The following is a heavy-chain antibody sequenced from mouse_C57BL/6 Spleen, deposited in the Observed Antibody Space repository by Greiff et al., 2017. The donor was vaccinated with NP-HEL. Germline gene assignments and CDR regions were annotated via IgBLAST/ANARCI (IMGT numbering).Heavy chain of an antibody. J-gene: IGHJ4*01. Sequence: VQLQQPGAELVKPGASVKLSCKASGYTFTSYWMHWVKQRPGQGLEGIGMIHPNSGSTNYNEKFKSKAILTVDKSSSTAYMQLSSLTSEDSAVFYCASSGITTVVDYYAMDYWGQGTSVTVSS. CDR2: IHPNSGST. CDR1: GYTFTSYW. D-gene: IGHD1-1*01. CDR3: ASSGITTVVDYYAMDY. V-gene: IGHV1-64*01.